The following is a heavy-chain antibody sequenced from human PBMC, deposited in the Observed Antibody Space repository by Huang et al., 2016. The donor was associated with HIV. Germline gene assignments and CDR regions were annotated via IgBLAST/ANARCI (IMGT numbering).Heavy chain of an antibody. J-gene: IGHJ5*02. CDR2: IYPGAPYT. V-gene: IGHV5-51*01. CDR1: GYMFTKYW. CDR3: ARHDGARPGWVDN. D-gene: IGHD4-17*01. Sequence: EVQLVQSGAEVKKPGESLKIYCKGSGYMFTKYWIGWVRQMPGKGLEWMVFIYPGAPYTRYSPSFQGQVTISADKSITTAYLQGSSLKASDTAIYYCARHDGARPGWVDNWGQGTLVTVSS.